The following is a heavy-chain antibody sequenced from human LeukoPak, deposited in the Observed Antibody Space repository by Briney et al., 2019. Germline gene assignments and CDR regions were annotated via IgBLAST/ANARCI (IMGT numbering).Heavy chain of an antibody. J-gene: IGHJ4*02. CDR2: IKHDETEK. Sequence: GGSLRLSCTASGFTFSTYCMSWVRQAPGKGLEWVASIKHDETEKFYVDSVKGRFTVSRANTKNSLYLQMNSLRVEDTAVYYCARVAPRDSNYRSFDYWGQGTLVTVSS. CDR1: GFTFSTYC. CDR3: ARVAPRDSNYRSFDY. V-gene: IGHV3-7*01. D-gene: IGHD4-11*01.